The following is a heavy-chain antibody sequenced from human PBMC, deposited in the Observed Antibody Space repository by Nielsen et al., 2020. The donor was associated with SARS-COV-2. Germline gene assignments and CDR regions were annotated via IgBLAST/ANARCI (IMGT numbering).Heavy chain of an antibody. CDR1: GFSFSSYA. CDR2: ISTSGGGT. V-gene: IGHV3-23*01. Sequence: GVLKISCAASGFSFSSYAMTWVRQAPGKGLEWVSAISTSGGGTYYADSVKGRFTISRDNSKNTLYLQMSSLRAEDTAVYYCARDGFSYGYSATNDFDFWGQGTLVTVSS. CDR3: ARDGFSYGYSATNDFDF. J-gene: IGHJ4*02. D-gene: IGHD5-18*01.